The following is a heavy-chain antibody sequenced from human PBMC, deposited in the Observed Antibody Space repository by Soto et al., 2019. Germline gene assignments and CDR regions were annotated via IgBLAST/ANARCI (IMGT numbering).Heavy chain of an antibody. CDR3: ASHPVPYYYYGMDV. V-gene: IGHV1-69*12. Sequence: QVQLVQSGAEVKKPGSSVKVSCKASGGTFSSYALSWVRQAPGQGLEWMGGIIPIFGTADYAQKFQGRVTSTADDSTSTAYMELSSRRSEDTAVYYCASHPVPYYYYGMDVWGQGTTVTVSS. D-gene: IGHD2-2*01. CDR1: GGTFSSYA. CDR2: IIPIFGTA. J-gene: IGHJ6*02.